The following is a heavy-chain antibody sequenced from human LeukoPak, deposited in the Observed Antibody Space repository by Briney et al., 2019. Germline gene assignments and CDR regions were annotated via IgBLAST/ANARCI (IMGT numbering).Heavy chain of an antibody. CDR2: ISYDGSNK. CDR3: AKERGPDDSGPIDY. V-gene: IGHV3-30*04. D-gene: IGHD1-14*01. J-gene: IGHJ4*02. Sequence: GGSLRLSCAASGFIFSSYAMHWVRQAPGKGLEWVVVISYDGSNKYHADSVNGRFTISRDNSKNSLYLQMNSLRAEDTAFYYCAKERGPDDSGPIDYWGQGTLVSVSS. CDR1: GFIFSSYA.